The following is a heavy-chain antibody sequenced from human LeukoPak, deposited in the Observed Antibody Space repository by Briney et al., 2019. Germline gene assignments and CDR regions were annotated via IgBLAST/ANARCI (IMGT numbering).Heavy chain of an antibody. D-gene: IGHD3-16*02. CDR1: GFTSSSYA. Sequence: GGSLRLSCAASGFTSSSYAMSWVRQAPGKGLEWVSAISGSGGSTSYADSVKGRFTISRDNSKNTLYLQMNSLRAEDTAVYYCAKSKFPYVWGSYPYFDYWGQGTLVTVSS. CDR3: AKSKFPYVWGSYPYFDY. J-gene: IGHJ4*02. V-gene: IGHV3-23*01. CDR2: ISGSGGST.